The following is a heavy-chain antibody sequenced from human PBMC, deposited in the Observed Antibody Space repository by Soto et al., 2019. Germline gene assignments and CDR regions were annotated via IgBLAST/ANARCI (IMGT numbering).Heavy chain of an antibody. CDR3: VKVSGSSWVYYYGMDV. V-gene: IGHV3-11*06. J-gene: IGHJ6*02. CDR1: GFTFSEYY. Sequence: GGSLRLSCAASGFTFSEYYMGWIRQAPGKGLEWISYITSSGSYTDYSDSVKGRFTISRDNAKNSLYLQMNSLRAEDTAVYYCVKVSGSSWVYYYGMDVWGQGTTVTVSS. D-gene: IGHD6-13*01. CDR2: ITSSGSYT.